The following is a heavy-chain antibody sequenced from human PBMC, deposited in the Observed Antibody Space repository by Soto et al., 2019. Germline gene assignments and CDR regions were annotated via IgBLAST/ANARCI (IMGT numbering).Heavy chain of an antibody. D-gene: IGHD5-12*01. J-gene: IGHJ4*02. CDR2: IYYSGTT. CDR1: GVSISNYY. CDR3: ARDGRGYSRYSYES. V-gene: IGHV4-59*01. Sequence: PSETLSLTCNVSGVSISNYYWSWIRQAPGKGLEWIGYIYYSGTTNYNPSLKSRVTISIDTSKSQFSLKLSSVTAADTAVYYCARDGRGYSRYSYESLGQGTLVTVSS.